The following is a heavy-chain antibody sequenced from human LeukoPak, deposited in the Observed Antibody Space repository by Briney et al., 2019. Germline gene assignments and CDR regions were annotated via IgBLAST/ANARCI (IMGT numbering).Heavy chain of an antibody. CDR3: ARAVPFFDY. CDR1: GGSISSSSYY. J-gene: IGHJ4*02. CDR2: INHSGST. Sequence: PSETLPLTCTVSGGSISSSSYYWSWIRQPPGKGLEWIGEINHSGSTNYNPSLKSRVTISVDTSKNQFSLKLSSVTAADTAVYYCARAVPFFDYWGQGTLVTVSS. V-gene: IGHV4-39*07.